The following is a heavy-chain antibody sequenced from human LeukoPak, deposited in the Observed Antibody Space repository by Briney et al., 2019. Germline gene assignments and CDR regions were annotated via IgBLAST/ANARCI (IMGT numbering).Heavy chain of an antibody. V-gene: IGHV1-69*13. CDR2: IIPIFGTA. CDR3: AREGSITIFGVVIGAYYYYGMDV. D-gene: IGHD3-3*01. CDR1: GGTFSSYA. J-gene: IGHJ6*02. Sequence: SVKVSCKASGGTFSSYAISWVRQAPGQGLEWMGGIIPIFGTANYAQKFQGRVTITADESTSTAYMELSSLRSDDTAVYYCAREGSITIFGVVIGAYYYYGMDVWGQGTTVTVSS.